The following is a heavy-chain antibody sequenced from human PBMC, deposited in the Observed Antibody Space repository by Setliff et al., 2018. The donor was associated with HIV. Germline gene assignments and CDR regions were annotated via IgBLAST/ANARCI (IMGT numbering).Heavy chain of an antibody. V-gene: IGHV5-51*01. CDR1: GYSFTKYW. J-gene: IGHJ4*02. CDR3: ARDVDVYDILTGYHFDY. Sequence: SLKISCKGSGYSFTKYWIAWVRQMPGKGLEWMGIIYPGDSDTRYSPSFQGQVTISADKSISTAYLQWSSLRPEDTAVYYCARDVDVYDILTGYHFDYWGQGTLVTVSS. D-gene: IGHD3-9*01. CDR2: IYPGDSDT.